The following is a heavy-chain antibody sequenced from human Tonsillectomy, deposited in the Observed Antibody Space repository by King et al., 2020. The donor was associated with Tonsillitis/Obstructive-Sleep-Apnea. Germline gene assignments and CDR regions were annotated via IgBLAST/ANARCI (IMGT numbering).Heavy chain of an antibody. CDR2: ISSSGSTI. Sequence: VQLVESGGGLVQPGGSLRLSCAASGFTFSSYEMNWVRQAPGKGLEWVSYISSSGSTIYYADSVKGRFTISRDNAKNSLYLQMNSLRAEDTAVYYCAREGYDILTGPYYFDYWGQGTLVTVSS. CDR1: GFTFSSYE. J-gene: IGHJ4*02. V-gene: IGHV3-48*03. D-gene: IGHD3-9*01. CDR3: AREGYDILTGPYYFDY.